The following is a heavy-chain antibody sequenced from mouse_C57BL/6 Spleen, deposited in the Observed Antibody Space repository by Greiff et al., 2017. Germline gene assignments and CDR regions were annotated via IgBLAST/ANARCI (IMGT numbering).Heavy chain of an antibody. CDR2: ISSGSSTI. V-gene: IGHV5-17*01. J-gene: IGHJ1*03. CDR3: ARRLHPSFEG. Sequence: DVQLVESGGGLVKPGGSLKLSCAASGFTFSDYGMHWVRQAPEKGLEWVAYISSGSSTIYYADTVKGRFTISRDNAKNTLCLQMTSLRSEDTAMYYCARRLHPSFEGWGTGTTGTVSS. CDR1: GFTFSDYG. D-gene: IGHD2-2*01.